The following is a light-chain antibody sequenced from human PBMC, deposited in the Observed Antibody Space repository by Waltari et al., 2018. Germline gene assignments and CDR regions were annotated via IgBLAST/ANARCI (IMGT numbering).Light chain of an antibody. V-gene: IGKV1-39*01. Sequence: DIQMTQSPSSRSASVGDRVTITCRASQRISSYLNWYQQKPGKAPKLLIYAASSLQSGVPSRFSGSGSGTDFTLTISSLQPEDFATYYCQQSYSTPQTFGQGTKVEIK. CDR2: AAS. CDR3: QQSYSTPQT. J-gene: IGKJ1*01. CDR1: QRISSY.